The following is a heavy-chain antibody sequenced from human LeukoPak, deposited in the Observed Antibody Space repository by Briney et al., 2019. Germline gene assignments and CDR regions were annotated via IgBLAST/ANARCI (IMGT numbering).Heavy chain of an antibody. J-gene: IGHJ3*02. CDR1: GGSISSYY. V-gene: IGHV4-4*09. Sequence: TSETLSLTCTVSGGSISSYYWSWIRQPPGKGLEWIGYIYTSGSTNYNPSLKSRVTISVDTSKNQFSLKLSSVTAADTAVYYCARLGATYFGVVTHDAFDIWGQGTMVTVSS. CDR3: ARLGATYFGVVTHDAFDI. CDR2: IYTSGST. D-gene: IGHD3-3*01.